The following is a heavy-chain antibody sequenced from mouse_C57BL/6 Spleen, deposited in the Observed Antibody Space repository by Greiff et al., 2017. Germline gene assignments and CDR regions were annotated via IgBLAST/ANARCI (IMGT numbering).Heavy chain of an antibody. CDR3: ARIYYCGSSPYWYFDV. J-gene: IGHJ1*03. CDR1: GFTFSSYA. D-gene: IGHD1-1*01. Sequence: EVMLVESGGGLVKPGGSLKLSCAASGFTFSSYAMSWVRQTPEKRLEWVATISDGGSYTYYPDNVKGRFTISRDNAKNNLYLQMSHLKSEDTAMYYCARIYYCGSSPYWYFDVWGTGTTVTVSS. V-gene: IGHV5-4*03. CDR2: ISDGGSYT.